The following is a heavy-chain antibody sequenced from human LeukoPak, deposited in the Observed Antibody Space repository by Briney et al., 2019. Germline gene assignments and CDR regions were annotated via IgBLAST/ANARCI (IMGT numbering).Heavy chain of an antibody. Sequence: GASVKVSCKASGYTVTGYYMHWVRQAPGQGLEWMGRINPNSGGTNYAQKFQGRVTMTRDTSISTAYMELSRLRSDDTAVYYCARRYYGSGSSFDYWGQGTLVTVSS. J-gene: IGHJ4*02. CDR2: INPNSGGT. CDR1: GYTVTGYY. CDR3: ARRYYGSGSSFDY. D-gene: IGHD3-10*01. V-gene: IGHV1-2*06.